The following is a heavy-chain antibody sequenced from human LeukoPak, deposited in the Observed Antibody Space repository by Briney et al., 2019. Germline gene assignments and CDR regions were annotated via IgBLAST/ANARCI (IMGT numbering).Heavy chain of an antibody. J-gene: IGHJ5*02. D-gene: IGHD4-23*01. CDR1: GYTFTSND. CDR3: ARDYGGNSGWFDP. CDR2: LNPNSGKT. Sequence: ASVKVSCKASGYTFTSNDLNWVRQAPGQGLEWMGWLNPNSGKTGYAQNFHGRVTITRNTSISTVYMELSSLRSEDTAVYYCARDYGGNSGWFDPWGQGTLVTVSS. V-gene: IGHV1-8*03.